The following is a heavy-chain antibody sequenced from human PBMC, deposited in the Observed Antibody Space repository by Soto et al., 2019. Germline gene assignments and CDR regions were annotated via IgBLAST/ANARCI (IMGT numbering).Heavy chain of an antibody. J-gene: IGHJ5*02. D-gene: IGHD6-19*01. V-gene: IGHV3-33*01. CDR3: ASPPSLNSSGWFIDP. CDR1: GFTFSSYG. Sequence: QVQLVESGGGVVQPGRSLRLSCAASGFTFSSYGMHWVRQAPGKGLEWVAVIWYDGSNKYYADSVKGRFTISRDNSKNTLYLQMNSLRAEDTAVYYCASPPSLNSSGWFIDPWGQGTLVTVSS. CDR2: IWYDGSNK.